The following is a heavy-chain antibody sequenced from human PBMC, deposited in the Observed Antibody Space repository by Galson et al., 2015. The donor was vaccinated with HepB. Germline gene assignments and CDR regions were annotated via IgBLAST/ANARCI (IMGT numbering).Heavy chain of an antibody. CDR2: ISSSSSTI. V-gene: IGHV3-48*04. CDR3: AREGLYSSGWYYGMDV. J-gene: IGHJ6*02. CDR1: GFTFSSYS. Sequence: SLRLSCAASGFTFSSYSMNWVRQAPGKGLEWVSYISSSSSTIYYADSVKGRFTISRDNAKNSLYLQMNSLRAEDTAVYYCAREGLYSSGWYYGMDVWGQGTTVTVSS. D-gene: IGHD6-19*01.